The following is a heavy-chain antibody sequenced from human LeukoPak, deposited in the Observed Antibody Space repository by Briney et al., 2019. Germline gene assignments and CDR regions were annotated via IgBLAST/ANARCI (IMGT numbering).Heavy chain of an antibody. D-gene: IGHD3-22*01. Sequence: SETLSLTCTVSGGSISSYYWSWIRQPPGKGLEWIGYIYSSGSTNYNPSLKSRVTISVDTSKNQFSLKLSSVTAADTAVYYCARVRTDRFDSSGYRHYYYYGMDVWGQGTTVTVSS. V-gene: IGHV4-59*01. CDR3: ARVRTDRFDSSGYRHYYYYGMDV. CDR1: GGSISSYY. CDR2: IYSSGST. J-gene: IGHJ6*02.